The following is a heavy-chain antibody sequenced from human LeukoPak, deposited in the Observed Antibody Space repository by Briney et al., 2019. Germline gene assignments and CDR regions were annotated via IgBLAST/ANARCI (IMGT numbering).Heavy chain of an antibody. V-gene: IGHV3-74*01. CDR2: IKTDGSIT. CDR1: GFSFSVYW. J-gene: IGHJ4*02. D-gene: IGHD3-22*01. CDR3: ARGPPMYSYGSSAYHYDYFEY. Sequence: GGSLRLSCAASGFSFSVYWMHWVRQAPGKGPVWVSRIKTDGSITDYADSVKGRFTISRDNSKNTLYLQMNSLRAEDTAIYYCARGPPMYSYGSSAYHYDYFEYWGQGTLVTVSS.